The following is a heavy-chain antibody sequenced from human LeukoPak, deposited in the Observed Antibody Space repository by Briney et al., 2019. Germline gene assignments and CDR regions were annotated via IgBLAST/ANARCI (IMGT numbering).Heavy chain of an antibody. V-gene: IGHV3-30*18. D-gene: IGHD3-10*01. CDR1: GFTFSSYG. Sequence: PGGSLRLSCAASGFTFSSYGMHWVRQAPGKGLEWVAVISYDGSNKYYADSVKGRFTTSRDNSKNTLYLQMNSLRAEDTAVYYCAKDLRPYYGSGSTDFDYWGQGTLVTVSS. CDR2: ISYDGSNK. J-gene: IGHJ4*02. CDR3: AKDLRPYYGSGSTDFDY.